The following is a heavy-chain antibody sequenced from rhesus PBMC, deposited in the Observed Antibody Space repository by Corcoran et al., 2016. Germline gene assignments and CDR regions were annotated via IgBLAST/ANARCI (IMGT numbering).Heavy chain of an antibody. J-gene: IGHJ4*01. CDR1: GGSISSSY. Sequence: QLQLQESGPGLVKPSETLSVTCAVSGGSISSSYWSWIRQAPGKGLEWIGYIYGSGSSTNYNPSLKSRVTLSVDTSKNQLSLKLSSVTAADTAVYYCARGTVTTTSWGQGVLVTVSS. V-gene: IGHV4-169*01. CDR3: ARGTVTTTS. CDR2: IYGSGSST. D-gene: IGHD4-23*01.